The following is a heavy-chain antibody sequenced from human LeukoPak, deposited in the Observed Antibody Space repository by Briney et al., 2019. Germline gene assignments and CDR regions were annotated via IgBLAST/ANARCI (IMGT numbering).Heavy chain of an antibody. CDR2: IIPIFGTA. Sequence: GASVKVSCKASGGTFSNYAISWVRQAPGQGLELMGGIIPIFGTANYAQKFQGRVTITTDESTSTAYMELSSLRSEDTAVCYCARGPELERFDYWGQGTLVTVSS. CDR3: ARGPELERFDY. CDR1: GGTFSNYA. D-gene: IGHD1-1*01. J-gene: IGHJ4*02. V-gene: IGHV1-69*05.